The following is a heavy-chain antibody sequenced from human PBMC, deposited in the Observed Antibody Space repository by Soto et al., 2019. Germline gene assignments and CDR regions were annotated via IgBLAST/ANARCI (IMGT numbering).Heavy chain of an antibody. V-gene: IGHV1-18*01. D-gene: IGHD1-26*01. CDR1: GYTPTNYD. J-gene: IGHJ4*02. Sequence: QVPLVQSGAEVKKPGASVTVSCKTSGYTPTNYDIGWVRQAPGQGLEWVGWISAYNGNTNSAQKLQARLTMTTDTSTRTAYMELRSLRSDDTAVYYCARALYRSGTYYAFDNWGQGTLVTVSS. CDR2: ISAYNGNT. CDR3: ARALYRSGTYYAFDN.